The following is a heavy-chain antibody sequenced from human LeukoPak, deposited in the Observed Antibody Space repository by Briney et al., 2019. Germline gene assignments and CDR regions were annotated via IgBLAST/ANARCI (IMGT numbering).Heavy chain of an antibody. CDR1: GYTFTSYG. J-gene: IGHJ6*03. CDR3: ARHRGGYCSGGSCYSRYYYYYMDV. D-gene: IGHD2-15*01. CDR2: ISAYNGNT. V-gene: IGHV1-18*01. Sequence: ASVKVSCKASGYTFTSYGISWVRQAPGQGLEWMGWISAYNGNTNYAQKLQGRVTMTTDTSTSTAYMELRSLRSDDTAVYYCARHRGGYCSGGSCYSRYYYYYMDVWGKGATVTISS.